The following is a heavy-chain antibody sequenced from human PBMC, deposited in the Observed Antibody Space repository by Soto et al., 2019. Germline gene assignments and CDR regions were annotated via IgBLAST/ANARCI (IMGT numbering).Heavy chain of an antibody. CDR2: IDPSDSYT. CDR1: GYSFTSYW. Sequence: PGESLKISCKGSGYSFTSYWISWVRQMPGKGLEWMGRIDPSDSYTNYSPSFQGHVTISADKSISTAYLQWSSLKASDTAMYYCECPYSYARFWGGMDVWGQGTTVTVSS. V-gene: IGHV5-10-1*01. D-gene: IGHD5-18*01. J-gene: IGHJ6*02. CDR3: ECPYSYARFWGGMDV.